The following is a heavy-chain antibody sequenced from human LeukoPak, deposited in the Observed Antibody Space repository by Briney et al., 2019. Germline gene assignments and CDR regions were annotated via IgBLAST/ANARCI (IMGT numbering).Heavy chain of an antibody. CDR1: GFTFSNYA. J-gene: IGHJ4*02. V-gene: IGHV3-23*01. CDR3: AKETDFDYDSSGYYDY. Sequence: HAGGSLRLSCAASGFTFSNYAMSWVRQAPGKGLEWVSAISAGGGSTYYADSVKGRFTISRDNAKNSLYLQMNSLRAEDTASYYCAKETDFDYDSSGYYDYWGQGTLVTVSS. CDR2: ISAGGGST. D-gene: IGHD3-22*01.